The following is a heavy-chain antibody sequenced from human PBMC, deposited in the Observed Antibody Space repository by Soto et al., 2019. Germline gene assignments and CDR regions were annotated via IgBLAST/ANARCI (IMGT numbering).Heavy chain of an antibody. D-gene: IGHD7-27*01. CDR3: GRTYRDGLLGLDP. J-gene: IGHJ5*02. CDR2: ISDTGSTT. CDR1: GFTLSDYW. V-gene: IGHV3-74*01. Sequence: LRLSCAASGFTLSDYWMHWVRQTPGKGLVWVSRISDTGSTTTYADSVKGRFSISRDNAKNTLYLEMSSLRAEDTGIYYCGRTYRDGLLGLDPWGQGTLVTVSS.